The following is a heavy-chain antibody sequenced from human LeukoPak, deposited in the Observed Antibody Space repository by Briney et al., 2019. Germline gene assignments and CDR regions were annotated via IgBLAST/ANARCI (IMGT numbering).Heavy chain of an antibody. J-gene: IGHJ4*02. Sequence: PGGSLRLSCAASGFTFSSNTMHWVRQAPGEGLEWVGFIRSKAYGGTTEYAASVKGRFTISRDDSKSIAYLQMNSLKTEDTAVYYCTRENWYFDYWGQGTLVTVSS. CDR2: IRSKAYGGTT. D-gene: IGHD1-1*01. CDR1: GFTFSSNT. V-gene: IGHV3-49*04. CDR3: TRENWYFDY.